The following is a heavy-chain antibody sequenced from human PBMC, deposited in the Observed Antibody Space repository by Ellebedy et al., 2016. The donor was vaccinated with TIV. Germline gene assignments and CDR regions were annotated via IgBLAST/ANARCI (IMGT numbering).Heavy chain of an antibody. CDR1: GFIFNSYA. CDR3: ARDRAVVAPDAFDF. CDR2: ITNSGEST. V-gene: IGHV3-23*01. Sequence: GGSLRLSXTASGFIFNSYAMSWVRQAPGKGLEWVAGITNSGESTYYADSVKGRFTISRDNSKNTVFLQMNSLRVEDTAVYYCARDRAVVAPDAFDFWGQGTMVTVSS. D-gene: IGHD2-15*01. J-gene: IGHJ3*01.